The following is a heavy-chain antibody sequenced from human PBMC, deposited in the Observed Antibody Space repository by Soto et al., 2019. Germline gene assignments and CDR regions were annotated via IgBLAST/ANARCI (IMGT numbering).Heavy chain of an antibody. J-gene: IGHJ3*02. D-gene: IGHD4-17*01. CDR2: ISSSSSYI. CDR3: ARDDYGDQRADAFDI. Sequence: GGSLRLSCAASGFTFSSYSMNWVRQAPGKGLEWVSSISSSSSYIYYADSVKGRFTISRDNAKNSLYLQMNSLRAEDTAVYYCARDDYGDQRADAFDIWGQGTMVTVSS. V-gene: IGHV3-21*01. CDR1: GFTFSSYS.